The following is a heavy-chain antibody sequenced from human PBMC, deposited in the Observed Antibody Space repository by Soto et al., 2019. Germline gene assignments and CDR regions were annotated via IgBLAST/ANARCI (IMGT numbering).Heavy chain of an antibody. CDR2: IPCDGSNK. CDR1: GVTFSNYG. V-gene: IGHV3-33*01. D-gene: IGHD6-13*01. J-gene: IGHJ4*02. Sequence: PGGSLRLSCAASGVTFSNYGMHWVRQAPGKGLEWVAVIPCDGSNKYYPHSVKGRFTISRDNSKNTQYLQMNSLRADDTAIYYCARSAGKGGLAAPIDYWGQATLVTVSS. CDR3: ARSAGKGGLAAPIDY.